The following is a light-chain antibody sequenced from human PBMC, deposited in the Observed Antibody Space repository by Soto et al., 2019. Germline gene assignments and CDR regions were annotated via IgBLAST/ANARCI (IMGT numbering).Light chain of an antibody. CDR1: RSISDW. Sequence: DIQMTQSPSSLSPSVGDRFTITCRASRSISDWLAWYQQKPGKAPELLIFDASNLKSGVSSRFSGSGSGTEFTLTISRLQPYDVATYYCLQYSSHSWTFGQGTKVDIK. CDR2: DAS. V-gene: IGKV1-5*01. J-gene: IGKJ1*01. CDR3: LQYSSHSWT.